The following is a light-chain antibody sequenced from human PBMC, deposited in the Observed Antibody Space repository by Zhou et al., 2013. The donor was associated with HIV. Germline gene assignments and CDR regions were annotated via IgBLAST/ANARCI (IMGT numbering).Light chain of an antibody. J-gene: IGKJ2*01. CDR2: GAS. V-gene: IGKV3-15*01. CDR3: QQNNDRPRT. Sequence: PGERATLSCRASQSIGSNLAWYQQRPGQAPRLLIYGASTRAAGIPARFSGSGSGTEFTLTISSMQSEDFAVYYCQQNNDRPRTFGQGTKLEIK. CDR1: QSIGSN.